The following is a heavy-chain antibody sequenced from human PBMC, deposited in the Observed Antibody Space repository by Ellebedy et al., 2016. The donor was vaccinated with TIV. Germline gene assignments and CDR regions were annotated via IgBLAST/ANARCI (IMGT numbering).Heavy chain of an antibody. CDR1: GFTFSSYA. CDR3: ARAPAGYSSGWYRY. J-gene: IGHJ4*02. Sequence: GESLKISCAASGFTFSSYAMHWVRQAPGKGLEWVAVISYDGSNKYYADSVKGRFTISRDNSKNTLYLQMNSLRAEDTAVYYCARAPAGYSSGWYRYWGQGTLVTVSS. CDR2: ISYDGSNK. D-gene: IGHD6-19*01. V-gene: IGHV3-30*01.